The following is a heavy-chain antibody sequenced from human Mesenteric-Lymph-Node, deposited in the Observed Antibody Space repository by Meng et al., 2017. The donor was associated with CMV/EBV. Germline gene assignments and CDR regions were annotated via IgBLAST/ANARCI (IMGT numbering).Heavy chain of an antibody. D-gene: IGHD3-3*01. CDR3: ARADRDTYYDFWSGYSALVY. V-gene: IGHV3-20*04. CDR1: GFTFDDYG. J-gene: IGHJ4*02. CDR2: INWNGGST. Sequence: GESLKISCAASGFTFDDYGMSWVRQAPGKGLEWVSGINWNGGSTGYADSVKGRFTISRDNAKNSLYLQMNSLRAEDTALYYCARADRDTYYDFWSGYSALVYWGQGTLVTVSS.